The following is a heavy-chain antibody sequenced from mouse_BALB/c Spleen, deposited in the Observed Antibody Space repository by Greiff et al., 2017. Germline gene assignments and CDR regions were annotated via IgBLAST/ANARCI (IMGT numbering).Heavy chain of an antibody. D-gene: IGHD2-2*01. CDR3: ARRDGYYYAMDY. V-gene: IGHV8-12*01. J-gene: IGHJ4*01. CDR2: IYWDDDK. Sequence: QVTLKESGPGILQPSQTLSLTCSFSGFSLSTSGMGVSWLRQPSGKGLEWLAHIYWDDDKRYNPSLKSRLTISKDTSSNQVFLKITSVDTADTATYYCARRDGYYYAMDYWGQGTSVTVSS. CDR1: GFSLSTSGMG.